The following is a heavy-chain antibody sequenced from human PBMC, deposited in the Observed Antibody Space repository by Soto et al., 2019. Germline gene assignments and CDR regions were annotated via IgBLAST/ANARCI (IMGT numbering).Heavy chain of an antibody. J-gene: IGHJ3*02. CDR1: GDSVSSNSAA. CDR2: TYYRSKWYN. D-gene: IGHD2-15*01. Sequence: KQSQTLSLTCAISGDSVSSNSAAWNWIRQSPSRGLEWLGRTYYRSKWYNDYAVSVKSRITINPDTSKNQFSLQLNSVTPEDTAVYYCARDLRTQQYCSGGSCYSDAFDIWGQGTMVTVSS. V-gene: IGHV6-1*01. CDR3: ARDLRTQQYCSGGSCYSDAFDI.